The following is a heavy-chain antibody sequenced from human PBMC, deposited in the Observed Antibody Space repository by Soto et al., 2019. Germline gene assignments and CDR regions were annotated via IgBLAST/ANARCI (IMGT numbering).Heavy chain of an antibody. V-gene: IGHV4-59*01. D-gene: IGHD6-13*01. Sequence: SETLSLTCTVSGGSISSYYWSWIRQSPGKGLEWIGYIYYSGSTNYNPSLKSRVTISVDTSKNQFSLKLSSVTAADTAVYYCAREGEQLVLDYWGQGTLVTVSS. J-gene: IGHJ4*02. CDR2: IYYSGST. CDR1: GGSISSYY. CDR3: AREGEQLVLDY.